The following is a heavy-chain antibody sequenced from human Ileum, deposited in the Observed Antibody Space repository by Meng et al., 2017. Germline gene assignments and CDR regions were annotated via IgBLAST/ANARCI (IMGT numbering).Heavy chain of an antibody. D-gene: IGHD4-23*01. CDR1: SGSISSNTY. V-gene: IGHV4-4*02. CDR3: ARHGGYSQDF. J-gene: IGHJ4*02. Sequence: QGRLQESGPGLVRPSGTLSLTCAVSSGSISSNTYWSWVRQPPGKGLEWIGQISHSGSAYYNPSLKNRVTMSVDKSKSQFSLMLTSVTAADTAIYYCARHGGYSQDFWGQGTLVTVSS. CDR2: ISHSGSA.